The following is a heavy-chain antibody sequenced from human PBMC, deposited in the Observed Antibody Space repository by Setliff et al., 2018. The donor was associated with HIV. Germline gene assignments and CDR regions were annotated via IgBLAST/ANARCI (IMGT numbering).Heavy chain of an antibody. CDR2: IYSSATT. Sequence: SETLSLTCSVSGGSVDILNLIWIRQRPGKGLACIGYIYSSATTNYNSALESRASISRDTSKNQISLKLRSVTAADTAVYYCARVFPLVTAEDNRFDPWGQGILVTVSS. J-gene: IGHJ5*02. V-gene: IGHV4-4*08. CDR3: ARVFPLVTAEDNRFDP. CDR1: GGSVDILN. D-gene: IGHD2-21*02.